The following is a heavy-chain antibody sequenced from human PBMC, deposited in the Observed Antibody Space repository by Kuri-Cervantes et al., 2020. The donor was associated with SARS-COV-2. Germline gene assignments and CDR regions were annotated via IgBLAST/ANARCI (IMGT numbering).Heavy chain of an antibody. CDR3: ARGMVRGIIQYYYYAMDV. J-gene: IGHJ6*02. CDR2: INPNSGGT. Sequence: ALVKVSCKASGYTFTGYYMHWVRQAPGQGLEWMGWINPNSGGTNYAQKFQGWVTMTRDTSISTVYMELSRLRSDDTVVYYCARGMVRGIIQYYYYAMDVWGQGTTVTVSS. CDR1: GYTFTGYY. V-gene: IGHV1-2*04. D-gene: IGHD3-10*01.